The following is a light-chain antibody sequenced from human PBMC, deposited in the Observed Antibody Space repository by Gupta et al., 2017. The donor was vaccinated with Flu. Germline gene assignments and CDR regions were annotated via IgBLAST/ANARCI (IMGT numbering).Light chain of an antibody. J-gene: IGLJ1*01. V-gene: IGLV1-51*02. CDR2: ENN. Sequence: QSVLTQPPSVSAAPGQKVTISCSGSSSNIGNNYVSWYQQLPGTAPKLPIYENNKRPSGIPDRFSGSKSGTSATLGITGLQTGDEADYYCGTWDSSLSAGEVFGTGTKVTVL. CDR3: GTWDSSLSAGEV. CDR1: SSNIGNNY.